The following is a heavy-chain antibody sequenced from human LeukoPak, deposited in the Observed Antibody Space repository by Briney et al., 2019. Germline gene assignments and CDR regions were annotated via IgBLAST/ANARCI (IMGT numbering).Heavy chain of an antibody. Sequence: GGSLRLSCAASGFTFSSYSMNWVRQAPGKGLEWVSSISSSSSYIYYADSVKDRFTISRDNAKNSLYLQMNSLRAEDTAVYYCARAPAAHRLDYYYYYMDVWGKGTTVTVSS. J-gene: IGHJ6*03. CDR2: ISSSSSYI. V-gene: IGHV3-21*01. CDR1: GFTFSSYS. CDR3: ARAPAAHRLDYYYYYMDV. D-gene: IGHD2-2*01.